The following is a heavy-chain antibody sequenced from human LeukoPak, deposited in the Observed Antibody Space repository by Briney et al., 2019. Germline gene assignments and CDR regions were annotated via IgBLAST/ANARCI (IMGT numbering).Heavy chain of an antibody. J-gene: IGHJ1*01. CDR3: AKYGGSSGWYMVGYFQH. V-gene: IGHV3-23*01. Sequence: PGGSLRLSCAASGFTFSSYAMSWVRQAAGKGLEWVSAISGSGGSTYYADSVKGRFTISRDNSKNTLYLQMNSLRAEDTAVYYCAKYGGSSGWYMVGYFQHWGQGTLVTVSS. D-gene: IGHD6-19*01. CDR2: ISGSGGST. CDR1: GFTFSSYA.